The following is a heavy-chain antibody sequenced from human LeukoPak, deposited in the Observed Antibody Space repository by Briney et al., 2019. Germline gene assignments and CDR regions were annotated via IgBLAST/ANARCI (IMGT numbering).Heavy chain of an antibody. J-gene: IGHJ5*02. D-gene: IGHD6-13*01. CDR1: GYTFTSYY. Sequence: ASVKVSCKASGYTFTSYYMHWVRRAPGQGLEWMGLINPSGSSTTYAQKFQGRVTMTRDTSISTAYMELSRLRSDDTAVYYCARAYSSSWYWNWFDPWGQGTLVTVSS. V-gene: IGHV1-2*02. CDR2: INPSGSST. CDR3: ARAYSSSWYWNWFDP.